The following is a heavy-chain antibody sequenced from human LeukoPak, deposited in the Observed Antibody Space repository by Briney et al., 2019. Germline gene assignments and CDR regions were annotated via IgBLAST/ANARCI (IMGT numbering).Heavy chain of an antibody. V-gene: IGHV3-53*01. CDR1: GFNVSDNY. CDR3: ARRAGGYSHPYDY. CDR2: IYSGETT. D-gene: IGHD4-23*01. Sequence: PGGSLSLSCAVSGFNVSDNYMSWVRHAPGKGLEWVSLIYSGETTLYADSVKGRFTISRDISKNTLYLQMNSLGAEDTAMYYCARRAGGYSHPYDYWGQGILVTVSS. J-gene: IGHJ4*02.